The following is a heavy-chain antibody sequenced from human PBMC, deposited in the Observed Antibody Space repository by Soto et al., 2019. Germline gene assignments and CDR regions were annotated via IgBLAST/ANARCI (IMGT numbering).Heavy chain of an antibody. J-gene: IGHJ4*02. Sequence: WTWFRQTPGTGLEWVGEISHSGNTNYNPSLMRRVTMSADTSKKQFSLRLSSVTAADTALYFCARGYESSRRYLPLLDYWGQGTLVTVSS. V-gene: IGHV4-34*01. D-gene: IGHD3-22*01. CDR3: ARGYESSRRYLPLLDY. CDR2: ISHSGNT.